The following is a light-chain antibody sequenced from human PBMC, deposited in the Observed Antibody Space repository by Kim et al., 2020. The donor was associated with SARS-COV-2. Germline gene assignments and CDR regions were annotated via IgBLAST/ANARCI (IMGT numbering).Light chain of an antibody. V-gene: IGLV1-40*01. CDR2: GNS. Sequence: RVTTSCTGSSSNIGAGYDVPWYQQLPGTAPKLLIYGNSNRPSGVPDRFSGPKSGTSASLAITGLQAEDEADYYCQSYDSSLSGYVFGTGTKVTVL. J-gene: IGLJ1*01. CDR3: QSYDSSLSGYV. CDR1: SSNIGAGYD.